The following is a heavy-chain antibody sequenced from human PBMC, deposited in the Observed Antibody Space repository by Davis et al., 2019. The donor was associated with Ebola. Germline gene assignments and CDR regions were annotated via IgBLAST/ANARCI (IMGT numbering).Heavy chain of an antibody. CDR2: IDWDDDK. V-gene: IGHV2-70*01. J-gene: IGHJ5*02. CDR1: GFSLSTSGMC. CDR3: ARTNNYCSSTSCYEGYNWFDP. Sequence: SGPTLVKPTAALTLTCTVSGFSLSTSGMCVSWIRQPPGKALEWLALIDWDDDKYYSTSLKTRLTISKDTSKNQVVLTMTNMDPVDTATYYCARTNNYCSSTSCYEGYNWFDPWGQGTLVTVSS. D-gene: IGHD2-2*01.